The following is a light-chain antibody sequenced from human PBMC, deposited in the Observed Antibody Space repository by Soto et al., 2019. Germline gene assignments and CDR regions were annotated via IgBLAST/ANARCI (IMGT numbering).Light chain of an antibody. J-gene: IGKJ1*01. Sequence: DIQMTQSPSTLSASVGDRVTITCRASQSISSWLAWYPQKPGKAPKLRIYKASSLERGGPSRCSGRGAGTEFTRTISSLQPEDFATDYCQQYNSYSRTFGQGTKVEIK. CDR2: KAS. CDR1: QSISSW. V-gene: IGKV1-5*03. CDR3: QQYNSYSRT.